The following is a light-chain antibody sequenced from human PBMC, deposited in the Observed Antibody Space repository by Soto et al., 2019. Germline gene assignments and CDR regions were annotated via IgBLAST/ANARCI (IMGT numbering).Light chain of an antibody. CDR2: DDT. J-gene: IGLJ2*01. CDR1: NIGITT. Sequence: SYELTQPPSVSVAPGRTAIITFGGNNIGITTVHWYQQKPLPAPVVVVYDDTARPSGIPERFSVSNSGNTATLTIRRVEAGHEADYFCQVWDSTTNPQVFGGGTKLTVL. CDR3: QVWDSTTNPQV. V-gene: IGLV3-21*02.